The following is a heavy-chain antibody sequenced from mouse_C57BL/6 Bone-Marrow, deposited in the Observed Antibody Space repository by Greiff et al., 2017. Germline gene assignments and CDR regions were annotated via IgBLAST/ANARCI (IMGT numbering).Heavy chain of an antibody. V-gene: IGHV1-82*01. CDR3: ARPYYYGSSYFAY. CDR2: IYPGDGDT. CDR1: GYAFSSSW. D-gene: IGHD1-1*01. Sequence: VNLVESGPELVKPGASVKISCKASGYAFSSSWMNWVKQRPGKGLEWIGRIYPGDGDTNYNGKFKGKATLTADKSSSTAYMQLSSLTSEDSAVYFCARPYYYGSSYFAYWGQGTLVTVSA. J-gene: IGHJ3*01.